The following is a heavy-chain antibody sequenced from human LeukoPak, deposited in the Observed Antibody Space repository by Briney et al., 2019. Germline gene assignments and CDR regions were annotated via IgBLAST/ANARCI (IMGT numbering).Heavy chain of an antibody. V-gene: IGHV4-31*03. J-gene: IGHJ4*02. Sequence: SETLCLTCSVFGGSISSGSHFWSWIRQLPGKGLEWLGYVDYSGTIYYNSSLESRLTLSVDTSNNQFSLDLRSMTAADTAVYYCARGRLARIPYFDSWGQGALVAVSS. CDR3: ARGRLARIPYFDS. CDR2: VDYSGTI. D-gene: IGHD6-19*01. CDR1: GGSISSGSHF.